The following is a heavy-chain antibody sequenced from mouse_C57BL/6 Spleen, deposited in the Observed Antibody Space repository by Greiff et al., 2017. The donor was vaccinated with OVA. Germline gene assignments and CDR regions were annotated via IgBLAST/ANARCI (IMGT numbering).Heavy chain of an antibody. CDR3: ARQSPYYYGSSLFAY. CDR1: GYTFTDYN. Sequence: VQLKQSGPELVKPGASVKMSCKASGYTFTDYNMHWVKQSHGKSLEWIGYINPNNGGTSYNQKFKGKATLTVNKSSSTAYMELRSLTSEDSAVYYCARQSPYYYGSSLFAYWGQGTLVTVSA. V-gene: IGHV1-22*01. CDR2: INPNNGGT. D-gene: IGHD1-1*01. J-gene: IGHJ3*01.